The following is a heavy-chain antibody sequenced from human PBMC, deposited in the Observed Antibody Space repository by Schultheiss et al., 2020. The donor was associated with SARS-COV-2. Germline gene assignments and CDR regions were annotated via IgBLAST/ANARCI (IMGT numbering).Heavy chain of an antibody. CDR3: ARGRPYYYDSGDWFDA. D-gene: IGHD3-22*01. CDR2: INPNSGGT. CDR1: GYTFTGYY. V-gene: IGHV1-2*04. Sequence: ASVKVSCKASGYTFTGYYMHWVRQAPGQGLEWMGWINPNSGGTNYAQKFQGWVTMTRDTSMSTAYMELSRLRSDDTAVYYCARGRPYYYDSGDWFDAWGQGTLVTVSS. J-gene: IGHJ5*02.